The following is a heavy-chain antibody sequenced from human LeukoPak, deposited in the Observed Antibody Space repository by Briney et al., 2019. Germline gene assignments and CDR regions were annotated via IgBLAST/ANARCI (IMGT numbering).Heavy chain of an antibody. J-gene: IGHJ4*02. CDR2: IGGGGGST. V-gene: IGHV3-23*01. D-gene: IGHD5-24*01. Sequence: GGSLRLSCAASGFTFSSYAMSWVRQAPGKGLEWVSVIGGGGGSTDYADSVKGRFTISRDKSKNTLYLQMDSLRAEDTAVYYCATDPGEMATIEEYWGQGTLVIVSS. CDR3: ATDPGEMATIEEY. CDR1: GFTFSSYA.